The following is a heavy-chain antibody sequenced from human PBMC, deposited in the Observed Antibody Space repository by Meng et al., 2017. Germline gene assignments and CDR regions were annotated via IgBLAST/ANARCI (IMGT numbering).Heavy chain of an antibody. D-gene: IGHD4-17*01. Sequence: GGSLRLSCAASGFTFSSYAMHWVRQAPGKGLEWVAVISYDGSNKYYADSVKGRFTISRDNSKNTLYLQMNSLRAEDTAVYYCARGDYGDYGWGQGTLVTVSS. CDR3: ARGDYGDYG. J-gene: IGHJ4*02. CDR2: ISYDGSNK. CDR1: GFTFSSYA. V-gene: IGHV3-30*04.